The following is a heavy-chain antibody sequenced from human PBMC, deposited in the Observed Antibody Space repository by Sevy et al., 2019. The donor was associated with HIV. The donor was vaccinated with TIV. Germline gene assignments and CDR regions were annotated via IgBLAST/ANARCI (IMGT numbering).Heavy chain of an antibody. D-gene: IGHD6-13*01. CDR1: GYSFTSYW. V-gene: IGHV5-51*01. Sequence: GESQKISCKGSGYSFTSYWIGWVRQMPGKGLEWMGIIYPGDSDTRYSPSFQGQVTISADKSISTAYLQWSSLKASDTAMYYCAGIAAAGYDAFDIWGQGTMVTVSS. J-gene: IGHJ3*02. CDR2: IYPGDSDT. CDR3: AGIAAAGYDAFDI.